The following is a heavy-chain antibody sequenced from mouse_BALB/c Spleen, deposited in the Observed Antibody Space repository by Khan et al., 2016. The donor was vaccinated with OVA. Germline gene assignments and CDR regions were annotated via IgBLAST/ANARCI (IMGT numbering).Heavy chain of an antibody. CDR2: ISSSGST. CDR1: GYSITSDYA. J-gene: IGHJ4*01. V-gene: IGHV3-2*02. CDR3: ARDGSRYNYAMDY. D-gene: IGHD2-3*01. Sequence: QLEESGPSLVKPSQSLSLTCTVTGYSITSDYAWNWIRQFPGNKLEWMGYISSSGSTNYNPALKSRISITRDTSKNQFFLQLNSVTTEDTATYYCARDGSRYNYAMDYWGQGTSVTVSS.